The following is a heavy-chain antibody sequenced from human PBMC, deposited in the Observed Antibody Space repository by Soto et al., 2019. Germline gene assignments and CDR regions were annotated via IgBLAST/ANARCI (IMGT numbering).Heavy chain of an antibody. J-gene: IGHJ4*02. Sequence: QVHLVESGGGVVQPGRSLRLSCAASGFTFSGYAMHWVRQAPGKGLEWVAATSYDENYKYYADSVKGRFTISRDNSKNTLFLQMNSLRTEDTAVYYFARQGGSSGIWYFDYWGQGSLVTVSS. CDR1: GFTFSGYA. D-gene: IGHD6-6*01. V-gene: IGHV3-30*04. CDR3: ARQGGSSGIWYFDY. CDR2: TSYDENYK.